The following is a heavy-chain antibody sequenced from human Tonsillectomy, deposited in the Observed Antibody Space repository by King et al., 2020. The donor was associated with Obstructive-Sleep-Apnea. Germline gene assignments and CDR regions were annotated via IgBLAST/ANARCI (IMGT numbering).Heavy chain of an antibody. J-gene: IGHJ4*02. CDR1: CGSTSSSVYY. Sequence: LQLQESGPGLVKPSETLSLTCTVSCGSTSSSVYYLGWIRQPPGKGLEWIGILCYIGRTYYNPSLNSRLTISVDTSKNHFSLRLSSVTAADTAVYYCARDQPYCSNSVCYHGPAGYWGQGILVTVAS. V-gene: IGHV4-39*07. CDR2: LCYIGRT. CDR3: ARDQPYCSNSVCYHGPAGY. D-gene: IGHD2-8*01.